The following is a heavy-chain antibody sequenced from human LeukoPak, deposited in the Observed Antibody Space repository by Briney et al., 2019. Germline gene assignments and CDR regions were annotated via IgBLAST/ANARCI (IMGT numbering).Heavy chain of an antibody. CDR3: AKSRAPTADPDAFDI. Sequence: PGRSLRLSCAASGFSFSNYAMHWVRQAPGKGLEWVAAIWHDGSKEYYADSVKGRFTISRDNSENSLYLQMNSLRAEDTAVYYCAKSRAPTADPDAFDIWGQGTMVTVSS. J-gene: IGHJ3*02. CDR1: GFSFSNYA. CDR2: IWHDGSKE. V-gene: IGHV3-33*06. D-gene: IGHD1-14*01.